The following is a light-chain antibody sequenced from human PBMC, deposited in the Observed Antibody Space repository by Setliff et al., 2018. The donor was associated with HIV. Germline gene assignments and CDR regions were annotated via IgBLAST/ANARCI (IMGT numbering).Light chain of an antibody. J-gene: IGLJ1*01. Sequence: QSALTQPRSVSGSPGQSITISCTGTSSDVGASNFVSWYQQHPGKAPKLIIYDVSNRPSGVSIRFSGSKSGNTASLTISGLQAEDETDYYCSSNNGFLFGTGTKGTVL. CDR1: SSDVGASNF. CDR2: DVS. CDR3: SSNNGFL. V-gene: IGLV2-14*03.